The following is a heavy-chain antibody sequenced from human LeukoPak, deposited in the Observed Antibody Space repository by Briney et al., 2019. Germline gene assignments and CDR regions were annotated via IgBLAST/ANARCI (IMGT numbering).Heavy chain of an antibody. CDR3: ARDRDWAFDY. CDR2: IRSTDGAI. J-gene: IGHJ4*02. V-gene: IGHV3-48*02. CDR1: GFTFRLYS. Sequence: PGGSLRLSCAASGFTFRLYSMNWVRQAPGKGLEWLSYIRSTDGAIAYADSVKGRFTISRDDAKNSLYLQMNSLRDEDTAAYYRARDRDWAFDYWGQGTLITVSS. D-gene: IGHD3-9*01.